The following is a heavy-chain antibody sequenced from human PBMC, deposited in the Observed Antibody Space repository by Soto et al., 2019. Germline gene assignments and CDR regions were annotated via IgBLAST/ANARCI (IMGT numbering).Heavy chain of an antibody. CDR1: GGSIRSGGYY. CDR2: IYYSGST. J-gene: IGHJ6*02. V-gene: IGHV4-31*03. Sequence: SETLSLTCTVSGGSIRSGGYYWSWVRQSPKRGLEWIGNIYYSGSTYYNPSLKSRLTISVDTSKNQFSLNLSSVTAADTAVYYCARDRLMATAGTARHYFGLDVWGQGTTVTVSS. CDR3: ARDRLMATAGTARHYFGLDV. D-gene: IGHD5-18*01.